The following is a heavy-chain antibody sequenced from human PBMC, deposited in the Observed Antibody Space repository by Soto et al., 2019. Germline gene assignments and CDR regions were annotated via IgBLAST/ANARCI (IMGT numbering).Heavy chain of an antibody. J-gene: IGHJ4*02. Sequence: SQTLSLPCAISGDSVSSNSAACSWIRQSPSRGLEWLGRTYYRSKWNSNYAVSVKGRVTINPDTSKNQFSLQLNSVTPEDTAVYYCARDEGGPWGQGTLVTFSS. CDR3: ARDEGGP. CDR2: TYYRSKWNS. CDR1: GDSVSSNSAA. V-gene: IGHV6-1*01.